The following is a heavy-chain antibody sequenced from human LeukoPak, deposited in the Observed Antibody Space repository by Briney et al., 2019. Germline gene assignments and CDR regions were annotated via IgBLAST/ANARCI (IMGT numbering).Heavy chain of an antibody. Sequence: PGGSLRLSCAASGFTFSSYAMSWVRQAPGQGPEWVSAISGSGGSTYYAGSVKGRFTTSRDNSKNTLYLQMNSLRAEDTALYYCAKGRLDSSGWSDFDYWGQGTLVTVSS. V-gene: IGHV3-23*01. CDR1: GFTFSSYA. CDR3: AKGRLDSSGWSDFDY. D-gene: IGHD6-19*01. CDR2: ISGSGGST. J-gene: IGHJ4*02.